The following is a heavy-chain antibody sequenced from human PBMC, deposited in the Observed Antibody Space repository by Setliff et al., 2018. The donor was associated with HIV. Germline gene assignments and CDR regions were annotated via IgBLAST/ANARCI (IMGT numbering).Heavy chain of an antibody. CDR2: VSSRGDT. Sequence: SETLSLTCTVSDSGTYYWSWIRQPAGKGLEWIGRVSSRGDTNYNPSLKSRVTISVDTSKNQFSLKLSSVTAADTAVYYCARDYYDSSGYIFFPGLPDYWGQGTLVTVSS. J-gene: IGHJ4*02. V-gene: IGHV4-61*02. D-gene: IGHD3-22*01. CDR3: ARDYYDSSGYIFFPGLPDY. CDR1: DSGTYY.